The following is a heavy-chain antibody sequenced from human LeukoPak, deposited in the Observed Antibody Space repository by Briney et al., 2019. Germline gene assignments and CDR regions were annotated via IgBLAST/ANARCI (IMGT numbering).Heavy chain of an antibody. Sequence: GSLRLSCAASGFTFSTYAMHWVRQAPGKGLEWVTVISFYGNNKNYADSVKGRFTISRDSSKNTLYLQLNSLRAEDTAVYYCARSPGLVGASYFDYWGQGTLVTVSS. CDR2: ISFYGNNK. CDR3: ARSPGLVGASYFDY. CDR1: GFTFSTYA. D-gene: IGHD1-26*01. J-gene: IGHJ4*02. V-gene: IGHV3-30*14.